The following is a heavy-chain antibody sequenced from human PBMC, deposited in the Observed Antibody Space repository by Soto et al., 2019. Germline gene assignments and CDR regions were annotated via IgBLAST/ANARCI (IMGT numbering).Heavy chain of an antibody. CDR2: ISYDGSNK. V-gene: IGHV3-30-3*01. CDR1: GFTFSSYA. CDR3: ARELSFDSVVDVPYLEAFDI. J-gene: IGHJ3*02. D-gene: IGHD3-3*01. Sequence: QVQLVESGGGVVQPGRSLRLSCAASGFTFSSYAMHWVRQAPGKGLEWVAVISYDGSNKYYADSVKGRFTISRDNSKNTLYLQMNRLRAEDTAVYYCARELSFDSVVDVPYLEAFDIWGQGTMVTVSS.